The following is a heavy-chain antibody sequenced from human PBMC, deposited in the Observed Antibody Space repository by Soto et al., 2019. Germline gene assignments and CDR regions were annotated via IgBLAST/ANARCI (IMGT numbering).Heavy chain of an antibody. CDR1: GFTFSSYA. CDR3: AKVYDFSYYYYYYGMDV. J-gene: IGHJ6*02. Sequence: PGGSLRLSCAASGFTFSSYAMSWVRQAPGKGLEWVSAISGSGGSTYYADSVKGRFTISRDNSKNTLYLQMNSLRAEDTAVYYCAKVYDFSYYYYYYGMDVWGQGTTVTVS. D-gene: IGHD3-3*01. CDR2: ISGSGGST. V-gene: IGHV3-23*01.